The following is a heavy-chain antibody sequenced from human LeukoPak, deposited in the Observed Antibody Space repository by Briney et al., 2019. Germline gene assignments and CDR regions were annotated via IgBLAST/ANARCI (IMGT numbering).Heavy chain of an antibody. CDR3: AKDRYRTHNWFDP. D-gene: IGHD3-9*01. V-gene: IGHV3-30*18. CDR1: GSTFSSYG. J-gene: IGHJ5*02. Sequence: GGSLRLSCAASGSTFSSYGMHWVRQAPGKGLEWVAIISYDGSNKYYADSVKGRFTISRDNSKNTLYLQMNSLRTEDTAVYYCAKDRYRTHNWFDPWGQGTLVTVSS. CDR2: ISYDGSNK.